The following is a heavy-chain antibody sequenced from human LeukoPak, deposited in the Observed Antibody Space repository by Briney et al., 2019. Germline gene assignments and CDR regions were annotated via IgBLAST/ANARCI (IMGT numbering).Heavy chain of an antibody. Sequence: ASVKVSCKASGYTFTGYYMHWVRQAPGQGLEWMGWINPNGGATNYAQKFQGRVTMTRDTSISTAYMELSRLRSDDTAVYYCATFTDILTGYFSFDYWGQGTLVTVSS. D-gene: IGHD3-9*01. J-gene: IGHJ4*02. CDR3: ATFTDILTGYFSFDY. CDR2: INPNGGAT. CDR1: GYTFTGYY. V-gene: IGHV1-2*02.